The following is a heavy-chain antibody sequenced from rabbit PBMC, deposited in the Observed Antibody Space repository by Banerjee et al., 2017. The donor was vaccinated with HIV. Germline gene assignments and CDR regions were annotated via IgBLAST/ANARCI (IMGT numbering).Heavy chain of an antibody. D-gene: IGHD4-2*01. CDR1: GFSFSSIYW. J-gene: IGHJ4*01. CDR2: VNTGNSAAT. CDR3: ARSYAGKAITSLNL. V-gene: IGHV1S45*01. Sequence: LEESGGGLVKPGGTLTLTCTASGFSFSSIYWICWVRQAPGRGLEWIGCVNTGNSAATYYASWATGRFTISKTSSTTVTLQMTSLTAADTATYFCARSYAGKAITSLNLWGPGTLVTVS.